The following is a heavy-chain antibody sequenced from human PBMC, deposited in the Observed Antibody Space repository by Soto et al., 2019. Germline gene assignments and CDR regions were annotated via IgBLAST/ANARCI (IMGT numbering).Heavy chain of an antibody. CDR3: TRPAGYYDSSGYPSWFDP. Sequence: LRLSCAASGFTFSGSAMHWVRQASGKGLEWVGRIRSKANSYATAYAASVKGRFTISRDDSKNTAYLQMNSLKTEDTAVYYCTRPAGYYDSSGYPSWFDPWGQGTLVTVSS. V-gene: IGHV3-73*01. D-gene: IGHD3-22*01. CDR1: GFTFSGSA. CDR2: IRSKANSYAT. J-gene: IGHJ5*02.